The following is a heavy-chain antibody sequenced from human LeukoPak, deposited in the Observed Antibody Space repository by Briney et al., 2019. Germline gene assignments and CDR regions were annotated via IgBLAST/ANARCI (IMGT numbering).Heavy chain of an antibody. Sequence: SETLSLTCAVYGGSFSGYYWSWIRQPPGKGLEWIGEINHSGSTNYNPSLKSRVTISVDTSKNQFSLKLSSVTAADTAVYYCARGRARMATIASYYYGMDVWGQGTTVTVSS. V-gene: IGHV4-34*01. CDR1: GGSFSGYY. J-gene: IGHJ6*02. CDR2: INHSGST. CDR3: ARGRARMATIASYYYGMDV. D-gene: IGHD5-12*01.